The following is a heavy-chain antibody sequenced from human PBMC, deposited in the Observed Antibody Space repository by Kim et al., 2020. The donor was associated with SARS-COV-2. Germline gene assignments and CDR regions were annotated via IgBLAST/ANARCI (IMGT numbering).Heavy chain of an antibody. V-gene: IGHV3-30*18. D-gene: IGHD6-6*01. Sequence: GGSLRLSCAASGFTFSSYGMHWVRQAPGKGLEWVAVISYDGSNKYYADSVKGRFTISRDNSKNTLYLQMNSLRAEDTAVYYCVKDSYSSSSSVLYYFDYWGQGTLVTVSS. CDR3: VKDSYSSSSSVLYYFDY. CDR2: ISYDGSNK. J-gene: IGHJ4*02. CDR1: GFTFSSYG.